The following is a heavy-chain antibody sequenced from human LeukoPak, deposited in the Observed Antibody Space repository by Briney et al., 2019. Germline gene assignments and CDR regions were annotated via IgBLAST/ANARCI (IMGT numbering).Heavy chain of an antibody. CDR3: ARRPYRYSYGRGGFDP. D-gene: IGHD5-18*01. CDR1: GYSISCGYY. V-gene: IGHV4-38-2*01. CDR2: ICHSGST. Sequence: PSETLSLTCAVSGYSISCGYYWGWIRQPPGKGLEWIGSICHSGSTYYNPSLKSRVTISVDTSKNQFSLKLSSVTAADTAVYYCARRPYRYSYGRGGFDPWGQGTLVTVSS. J-gene: IGHJ5*02.